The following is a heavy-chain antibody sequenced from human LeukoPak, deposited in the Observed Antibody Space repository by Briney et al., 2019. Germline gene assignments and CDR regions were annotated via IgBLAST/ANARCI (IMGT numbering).Heavy chain of an antibody. D-gene: IGHD3-10*01. Sequence: SVKASCKASGGTFSSYAISWVRQAPGQGLEWMGRIIPIFGTANYAQKFQGRVTITTDESTSTAYMELSSLRSEDTAVYYCARAGNYYGSGSYRYWGQGTLVIVSS. J-gene: IGHJ4*02. CDR3: ARAGNYYGSGSYRY. CDR2: IIPIFGTA. CDR1: GGTFSSYA. V-gene: IGHV1-69*05.